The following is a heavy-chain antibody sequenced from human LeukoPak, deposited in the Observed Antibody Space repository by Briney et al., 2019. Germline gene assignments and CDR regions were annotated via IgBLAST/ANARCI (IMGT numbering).Heavy chain of an antibody. Sequence: GGSLRLSCAASGFTFSSYAMSWVRQAPGKGLEWVSAISGSGGSTYYADSVKGRSTISRDNSKNTLYLQMNSLRAEDTAVYYCAKDSYYYDSSGSVDPPVYWGQGTLVTVSS. CDR3: AKDSYYYDSSGSVDPPVY. J-gene: IGHJ4*02. V-gene: IGHV3-23*01. CDR2: ISGSGGST. D-gene: IGHD3-22*01. CDR1: GFTFSSYA.